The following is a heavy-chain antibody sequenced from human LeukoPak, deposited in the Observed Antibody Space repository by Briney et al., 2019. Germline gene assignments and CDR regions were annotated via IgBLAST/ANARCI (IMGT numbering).Heavy chain of an antibody. CDR3: AREARFGIMITFQRYNWFDP. V-gene: IGHV3-21*04. D-gene: IGHD3-16*01. CDR2: ISSSSSYI. J-gene: IGHJ5*02. CDR1: GFTFSTYS. Sequence: NTGGSLRLSCAASGFTFSTYSMNWVRQAPGKGLEWVSSISSSSSYIYYVDSVKGRFTISRDNAKNSLYLQMNSLRAEDTAVYYCAREARFGIMITFQRYNWFDPWGQGTLVTVSS.